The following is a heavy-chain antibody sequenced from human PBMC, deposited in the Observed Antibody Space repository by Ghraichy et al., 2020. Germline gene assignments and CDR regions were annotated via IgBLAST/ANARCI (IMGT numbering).Heavy chain of an antibody. V-gene: IGHV3-23*01. Sequence: GGSLRLSCAASGFTFSSYAMSWVRQAPGKGLEWVSAISGSGGSTYYADSVKGRFTISRDNSKNTLYLQMNSLRAEDTAVYYCAKDPPHPYDSSGYYGVGGFDYWGQGTLVTVSS. CDR2: ISGSGGST. J-gene: IGHJ4*02. CDR3: AKDPPHPYDSSGYYGVGGFDY. D-gene: IGHD3-22*01. CDR1: GFTFSSYA.